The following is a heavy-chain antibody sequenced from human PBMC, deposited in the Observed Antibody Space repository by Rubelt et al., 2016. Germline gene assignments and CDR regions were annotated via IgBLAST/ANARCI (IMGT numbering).Heavy chain of an antibody. D-gene: IGHD2-21*02. Sequence: EVQLLESGGGLVQSGGSRRLSCAASGFTFSLQTMTWVRQAPGKGLEWVSVMYRNGTTYYADSVEGRFTVSTHRTRDTVFLQMNSLRTEDTAVYYCTGDQRYGDYHSSGYYMDVWGRGTTVTVS. CDR3: TGDQRYGDYHSSGYYMDV. V-gene: IGHV3-53*04. J-gene: IGHJ6*03. CDR1: GFTFSLQT. CDR2: MYRNGTT.